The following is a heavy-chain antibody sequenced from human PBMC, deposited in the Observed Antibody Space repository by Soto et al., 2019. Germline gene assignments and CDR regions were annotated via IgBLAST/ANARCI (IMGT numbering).Heavy chain of an antibody. Sequence: PSETLSLACTVSGGSISSGGYYWSWIRQHPGKGLEWIGYIYYSGSTYYNPSLQSRVTISVDTSKNQLSLKLRSVTAADTAVYYCARDRRLLYTNYYYYGMDVWGQGTTVTVS. J-gene: IGHJ6*02. CDR2: IYYSGST. CDR1: GGSISSGGYY. V-gene: IGHV4-31*03. D-gene: IGHD3-3*01. CDR3: ARDRRLLYTNYYYYGMDV.